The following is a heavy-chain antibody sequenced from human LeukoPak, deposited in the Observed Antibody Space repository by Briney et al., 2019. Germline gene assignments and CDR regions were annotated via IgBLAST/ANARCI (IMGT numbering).Heavy chain of an antibody. CDR2: IYYSGST. J-gene: IGHJ4*02. Sequence: PSETLSLTCTVSGGSISSYYWSWIRQPPGKGLEWIGYIYYSGSTNYNPSLKSRVTISVGTSKNQFSLKLSSVTAADTAVYYCARHSSGYYPLFDYWGQGTLVTVSS. V-gene: IGHV4-59*08. CDR1: GGSISSYY. D-gene: IGHD3-22*01. CDR3: ARHSSGYYPLFDY.